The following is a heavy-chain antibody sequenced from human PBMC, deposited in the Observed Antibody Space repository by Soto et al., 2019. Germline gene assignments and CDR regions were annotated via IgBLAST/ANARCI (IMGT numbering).Heavy chain of an antibody. CDR1: GYDFPSSG. D-gene: IGHD3-10*01. V-gene: IGHV1-18*04. CDR2: ISPYNGAK. Sequence: QVQLVQSGTEVRKPGASVNVSCKAFGYDFPSSGITWVRQAPGQGLEWMGWISPYNGAKNYAQKFQGRVTMTTDTSTSTAYMELTSLRSDDTAVYYCARGGGWTTLDSWGQGTLVTVSS. CDR3: ARGGGWTTLDS. J-gene: IGHJ4*02.